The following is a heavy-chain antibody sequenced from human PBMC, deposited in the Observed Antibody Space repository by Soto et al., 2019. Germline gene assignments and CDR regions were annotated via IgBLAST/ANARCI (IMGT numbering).Heavy chain of an antibody. V-gene: IGHV3-21*01. CDR3: ARDTGVLDCTNGVCLEPSYYYYGMDV. Sequence: GGSLRLSCAASGFTFSSYSMNWVRQAPGKGLEWVSSISSSSSYIYYADSVKGRFTISRDNAKNSLYLQMNSLRAEDTAVYYCARDTGVLDCTNGVCLEPSYYYYGMDVWGQGTTVTVSS. CDR1: GFTFSSYS. CDR2: ISSSSSYI. J-gene: IGHJ6*02. D-gene: IGHD2-8*01.